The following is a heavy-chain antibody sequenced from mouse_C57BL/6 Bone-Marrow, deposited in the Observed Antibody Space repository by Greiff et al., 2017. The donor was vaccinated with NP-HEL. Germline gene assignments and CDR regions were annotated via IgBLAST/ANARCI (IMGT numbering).Heavy chain of an antibody. D-gene: IGHD1-1*01. CDR2: IYPRDGST. V-gene: IGHV1-85*01. CDR3: ARRRTTVSFDY. Sequence: VHLVESGPELVKPGASVKLSCKASGYTFTSYDINWVEQRPGQGLEWIGWIYPRDGSTKYNEKFKGKATLTVDTSSSTAYMELHSLTSEDSAVYFCARRRTTVSFDYWGQGTTLTVSS. J-gene: IGHJ2*01. CDR1: GYTFTSYD.